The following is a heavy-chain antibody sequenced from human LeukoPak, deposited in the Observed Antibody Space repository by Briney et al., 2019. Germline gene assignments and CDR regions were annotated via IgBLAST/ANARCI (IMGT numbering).Heavy chain of an antibody. CDR3: ASSAFSGYSTTWTLDY. V-gene: IGHV4-59*01. Sequence: SETLSLTCSVSIGSIRGYYWSWIRQPPGKALEWVGYIYYSGSTNYNPSLKSRVTISADTSKNQFSLKLSSVTAADTAVYYCASSAFSGYSTTWTLDYWGQGILVTVSS. CDR2: IYYSGST. J-gene: IGHJ4*02. CDR1: IGSIRGYY. D-gene: IGHD6-13*01.